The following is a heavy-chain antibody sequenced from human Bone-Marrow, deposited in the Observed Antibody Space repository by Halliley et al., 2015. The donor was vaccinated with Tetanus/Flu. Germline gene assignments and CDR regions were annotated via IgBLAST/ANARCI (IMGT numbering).Heavy chain of an antibody. Sequence: GIIYPDASDTRYSPSFQGQVTISADKSINSAYLQWSSLKASDTAMYYCARQAKYNTGWNPFDSWGQGTPVTVSS. D-gene: IGHD6-19*01. J-gene: IGHJ4*02. CDR3: ARQAKYNTGWNPFDS. CDR2: IYPDASDT. V-gene: IGHV5-51*01.